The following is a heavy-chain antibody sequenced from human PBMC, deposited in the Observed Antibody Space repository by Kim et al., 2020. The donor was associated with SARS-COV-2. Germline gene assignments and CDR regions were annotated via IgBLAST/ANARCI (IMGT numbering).Heavy chain of an antibody. D-gene: IGHD6-19*01. J-gene: IGHJ6*02. CDR1: GFTFSSYA. CDR3: ARAQYSSGWSPRPYYYYGMDV. Sequence: GGSLRLSCAASGFTFSSYAMHWVRQAPGKGLEWVAVISYDGSNKYYADSVKGRFTISRDNSKNTLYLQMNSLRAEDTAVYYCARAQYSSGWSPRPYYYYGMDVWGQGTTVTVSS. CDR2: ISYDGSNK. V-gene: IGHV3-30*04.